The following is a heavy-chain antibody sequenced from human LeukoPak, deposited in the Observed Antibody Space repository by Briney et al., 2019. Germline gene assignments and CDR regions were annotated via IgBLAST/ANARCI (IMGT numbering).Heavy chain of an antibody. Sequence: GGSLRLSCAASGFTFSSYGMHWVRQAPGKGLEWMAVISYDGSNKYYADSVKGRFTISRDNSKNTLYLQMNSLRAEDTAVYYCAKGRSGWAYYFDYWGQGTLVTVSS. D-gene: IGHD6-19*01. V-gene: IGHV3-30*18. CDR2: ISYDGSNK. CDR3: AKGRSGWAYYFDY. J-gene: IGHJ4*02. CDR1: GFTFSSYG.